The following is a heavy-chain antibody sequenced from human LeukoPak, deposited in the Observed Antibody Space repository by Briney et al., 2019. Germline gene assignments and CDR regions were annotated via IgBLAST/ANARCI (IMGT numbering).Heavy chain of an antibody. V-gene: IGHV4-61*02. D-gene: IGHD6-19*01. CDR3: ASMYSSGWYYFDH. CDR2: IYASGST. CDR1: GGSISGGGYY. J-gene: IGHJ4*02. Sequence: SETLSLTCTVSGGSISGGGYYWGWFRQPAGKGLEWIGRIYASGSTGYNPSLKGRVTISVDTSKNQFSLKLSSVTAADTAVYYCASMYSSGWYYFDHWGQGNPVTVSS.